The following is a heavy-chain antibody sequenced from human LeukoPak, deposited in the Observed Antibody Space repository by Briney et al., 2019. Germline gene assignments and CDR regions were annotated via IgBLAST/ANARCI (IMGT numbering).Heavy chain of an antibody. Sequence: QTSETLSLTCAVYGGSFSGYYWSWIRQPPGKGLEWVSSIDYSGGSTHYADSVMGRFTISRDNSKNTLYLQLNSLSADDTAVYYCARNSGWYGVSWGQGTLVTVSS. CDR3: ARNSGWYGVS. J-gene: IGHJ4*02. D-gene: IGHD6-19*01. CDR2: IDYSGGST. CDR1: GGSFSGYY. V-gene: IGHV3-23*01.